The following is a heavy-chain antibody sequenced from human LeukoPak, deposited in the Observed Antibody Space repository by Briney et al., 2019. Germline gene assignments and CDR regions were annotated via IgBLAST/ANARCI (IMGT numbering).Heavy chain of an antibody. J-gene: IGHJ6*02. V-gene: IGHV1-8*01. D-gene: IGHD2-2*01. Sequence: ASVKVSCKASGYTFTSYDINWVRQATGQGLEWMGWMNPNSGNTGYAQKFQGRVTMTRNTSISTAYMELSSLRSEDTAVYYCARVPAIYYYYGMDVWAQGTTVTVPS. CDR1: GYTFTSYD. CDR3: ARVPAIYYYYGMDV. CDR2: MNPNSGNT.